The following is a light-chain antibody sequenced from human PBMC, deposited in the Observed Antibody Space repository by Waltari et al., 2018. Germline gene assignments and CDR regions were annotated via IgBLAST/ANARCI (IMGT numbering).Light chain of an antibody. CDR3: QQYYSYPRYT. V-gene: IGKV1-8*01. Sequence: AIRITQSPSSLSASTGDRVTITCRASQGISRYLAWYQQKPGKAPKLLIYAASTLQSGVPSRFSGSGSGTDFTLTISCLQSEDFATYYCQQYYSYPRYTFGQGTKLEIK. CDR2: AAS. CDR1: QGISRY. J-gene: IGKJ2*01.